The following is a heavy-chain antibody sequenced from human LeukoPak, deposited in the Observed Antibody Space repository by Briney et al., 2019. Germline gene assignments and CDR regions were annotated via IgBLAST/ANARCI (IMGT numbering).Heavy chain of an antibody. Sequence: ASVKVSCKASGYTFSNYGIHWVRQAPRHGLEWMGWISGINTNTNYAQKVQGRVTMTADTTTATAYMDLRSLRTDDTAVYYCARARFSSRNRDGYFDSWGEGTLVTVSS. CDR1: GYTFSNYG. J-gene: IGHJ4*02. D-gene: IGHD6-13*01. CDR3: ARARFSSRNRDGYFDS. CDR2: ISGINTNT. V-gene: IGHV1-18*01.